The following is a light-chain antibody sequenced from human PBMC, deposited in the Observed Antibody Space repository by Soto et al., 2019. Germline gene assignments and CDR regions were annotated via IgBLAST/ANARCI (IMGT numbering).Light chain of an antibody. CDR3: QQRYSLFT. Sequence: EIVLTQSPATLSLSPGERATLSCRVSQSVGSQLAWYQQKPGQAPRLLIYDASNRATGIPARFSGSGSGTDFNLTINSLEPEDVALYFCQQRYSLFTFGGGTKVEIK. V-gene: IGKV3-11*01. J-gene: IGKJ4*01. CDR2: DAS. CDR1: QSVGSQ.